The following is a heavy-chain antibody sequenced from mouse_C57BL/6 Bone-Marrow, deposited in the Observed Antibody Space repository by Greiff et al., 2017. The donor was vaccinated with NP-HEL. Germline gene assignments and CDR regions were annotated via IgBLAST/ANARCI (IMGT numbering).Heavy chain of an antibody. D-gene: IGHD1-1*02. J-gene: IGHJ2*01. CDR1: GFNIKDDY. CDR3: ASLFITRGVY. V-gene: IGHV14-3*01. Sequence: VQLQQSGAELVRPGASVKLSCTASGFNIKDDYMHWVKQRPEQGLEWIGRIDPANGNTKYAPKFQGKATITADTSSNTAYLQLSSLTSEDTAIYYCASLFITRGVYWGQGTTLTVSS. CDR2: IDPANGNT.